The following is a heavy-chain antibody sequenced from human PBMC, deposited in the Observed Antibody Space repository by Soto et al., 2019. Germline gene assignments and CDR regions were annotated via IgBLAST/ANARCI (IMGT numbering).Heavy chain of an antibody. CDR1: GFTFSSYE. D-gene: IGHD3-16*02. Sequence: GGSLRLSCAASGFTFSSYEMNWVRQAPGKGLEWVSYISSSGSTIYYADSVKGRFTISRDNAKNSLYLQMNSLRAEDTAVYYCARGSDDYVWGSYRSCYFDYWGQGTLVTVSS. J-gene: IGHJ4*02. CDR3: ARGSDDYVWGSYRSCYFDY. V-gene: IGHV3-48*03. CDR2: ISSSGSTI.